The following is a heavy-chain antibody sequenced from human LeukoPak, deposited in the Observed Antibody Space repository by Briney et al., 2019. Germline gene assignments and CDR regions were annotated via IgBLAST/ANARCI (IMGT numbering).Heavy chain of an antibody. CDR2: INANGINT. V-gene: IGHV3-23*01. D-gene: IGHD5-24*01. CDR3: ARDGGDAYTFDY. Sequence: GGSLRLSCAASGFAFNFYAMSWVRQAPGKGLQWVSTINANGINTYYANSVRGRFTISRDNSKNTLYLQMNSLRAEDTAVYYCARDGGDAYTFDYWGQGTLVTVSS. J-gene: IGHJ4*02. CDR1: GFAFNFYA.